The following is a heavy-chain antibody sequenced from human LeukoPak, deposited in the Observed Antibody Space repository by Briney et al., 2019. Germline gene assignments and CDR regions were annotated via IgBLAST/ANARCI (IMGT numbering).Heavy chain of an antibody. D-gene: IGHD2/OR15-2a*01. CDR1: GDSFSSRLYY. CDR2: VYYNGDN. CDR3: TRLEGDFSPAY. V-gene: IGHV4-39*02. Sequence: SSETLSLTCIVPGDSFSSRLYYWGWIRQPPGGGLQWIGSVYYNGDNYYNSSLKTRVTLSVERSARHFSLRLNSVTAADTAVYYCTRLEGDFSPAYWGQGTVVTVSS. J-gene: IGHJ4*02.